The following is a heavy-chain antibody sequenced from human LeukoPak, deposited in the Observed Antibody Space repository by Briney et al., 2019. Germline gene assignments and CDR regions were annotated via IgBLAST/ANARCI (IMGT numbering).Heavy chain of an antibody. J-gene: IGHJ4*02. CDR1: GFTFIGYY. CDR3: ARDQPALDY. Sequence: ASVKVSCKASGFTFIGYYMHWVRQAPGQGLEWMGWINLNSGDTDYAQKFQGRVTTTRDTSITTAYMELSRLRYDDTAVYYCARDQPALDYWGRGALVTVSS. CDR2: INLNSGDT. V-gene: IGHV1-2*02.